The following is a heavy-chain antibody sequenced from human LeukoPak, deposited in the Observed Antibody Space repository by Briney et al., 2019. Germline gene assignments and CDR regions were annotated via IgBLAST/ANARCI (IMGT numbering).Heavy chain of an antibody. CDR2: ASYYVGKQ. D-gene: IGHD1-1*01. CDR1: GFTFSDYA. CDR3: AKAGIGADGAGFLCEY. J-gene: IGHJ4*02. V-gene: IGHV3-23*01. Sequence: GGSLRPSCAASGFTFSDYAMSWVRQAPGKGLEWVSTASYYVGKQYHADSVRGRFTVSRDNSRNTVSLQMSSLRVEDTGIYYCAKAGIGADGAGFLCEYWGQGTLVTVSS.